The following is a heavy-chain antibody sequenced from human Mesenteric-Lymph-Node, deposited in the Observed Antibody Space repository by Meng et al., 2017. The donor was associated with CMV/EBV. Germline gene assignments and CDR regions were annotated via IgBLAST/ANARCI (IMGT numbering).Heavy chain of an antibody. V-gene: IGHV3-23*01. CDR1: GLTLSRNG. Sequence: AASGLTLSRNGMRWVRQDQGKGVEWVTGISGSGGSKDYEDKVKGRFTISRDNSKNTLYLQMNSLRAEDTAVYYCAKGPHAYYFDYWGQGTLVTVSS. J-gene: IGHJ4*02. CDR2: ISGSGGSK. CDR3: AKGPHAYYFDY.